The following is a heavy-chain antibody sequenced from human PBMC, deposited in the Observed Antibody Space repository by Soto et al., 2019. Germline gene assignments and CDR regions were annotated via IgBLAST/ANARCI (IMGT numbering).Heavy chain of an antibody. V-gene: IGHV3-7*03. CDR2: IKQDGREK. Sequence: EVQLVESGGGLVQPGGSLRLSCAASGFTFSSYWMSWVRQAPGKGLEWVANIKQDGREKYYVDSVKGRFTISRDNSKNPLYLQMNSLRAEDTAVYYCARVIGLGADYWGQGTLVTVSS. CDR1: GFTFSSYW. J-gene: IGHJ4*02. D-gene: IGHD3-16*01. CDR3: ARVIGLGADY.